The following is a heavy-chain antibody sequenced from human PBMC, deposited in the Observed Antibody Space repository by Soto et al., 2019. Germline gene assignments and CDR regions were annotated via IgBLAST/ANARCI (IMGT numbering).Heavy chain of an antibody. CDR3: ARARPWGSYWYYGMDV. D-gene: IGHD2-15*01. V-gene: IGHV1-8*01. J-gene: IGHJ6*02. CDR1: GYTFTSYD. Sequence: QVQLVQSGAEVKKPGASVKVSCKASGYTFTSYDINWVRQATGQGLEWMGWMNPNSGNTGYAQKFQGRVTMTRNTSISTADMELSSLRSEDTAVYYCARARPWGSYWYYGMDVWGQGTTVTVSS. CDR2: MNPNSGNT.